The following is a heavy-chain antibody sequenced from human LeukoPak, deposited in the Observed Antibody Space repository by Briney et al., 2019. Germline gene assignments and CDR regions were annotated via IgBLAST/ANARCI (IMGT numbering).Heavy chain of an antibody. CDR1: GGSLNSPNYY. CDR3: ARRHCSGSYLDP. D-gene: IGHD3-10*02. CDR2: IYYSGTT. V-gene: IGHV4-39*01. Sequence: SETLSLICIVSGGSLNSPNYYWGWIRQPPGKGLEWIGTIYYSGTTYYNPSLKSRVTISVDTPKNQFSLKLSSVTAADTAVYYRARRHCSGSYLDPWGQGTRVTVCS. J-gene: IGHJ5*02.